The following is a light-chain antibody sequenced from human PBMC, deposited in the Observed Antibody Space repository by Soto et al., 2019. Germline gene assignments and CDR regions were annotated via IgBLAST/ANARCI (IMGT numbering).Light chain of an antibody. Sequence: DIQMTQSPSTLSGSVGDRVTITCRASQSISSWFAWYQQKPGKAPKLLIYKASSLESGVPSRFSGSGSGTEFTLTISSLQPDDFATYYCQQYNTYSQTFGQGTKVDI. J-gene: IGKJ1*01. CDR2: KAS. CDR3: QQYNTYSQT. V-gene: IGKV1-5*03. CDR1: QSISSW.